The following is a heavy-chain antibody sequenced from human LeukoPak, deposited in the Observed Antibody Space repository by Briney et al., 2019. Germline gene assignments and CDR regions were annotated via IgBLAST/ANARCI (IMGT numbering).Heavy chain of an antibody. CDR3: AKEKFPYYDILTGYHIPFDY. J-gene: IGHJ4*02. CDR2: IKQDGSEK. CDR1: GFTFSRYW. Sequence: GGSLRLSCAASGFTFSRYWMSWVRQAPGKGLEWVANIKQDGSEKFHVDSVKGRFTIARDNAKNSLYLQMNSLRAEDTAVYYCAKEKFPYYDILTGYHIPFDYWGQGTLVTVSS. D-gene: IGHD3-9*01. V-gene: IGHV3-7*03.